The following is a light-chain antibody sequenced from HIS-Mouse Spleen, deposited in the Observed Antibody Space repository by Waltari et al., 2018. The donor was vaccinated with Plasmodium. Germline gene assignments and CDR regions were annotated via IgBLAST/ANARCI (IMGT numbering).Light chain of an antibody. CDR1: SSDVGGYNY. CDR3: SSYTSSSTLV. CDR2: DVS. J-gene: IGLJ2*01. V-gene: IGLV2-14*03. Sequence: QSALTQPASVSGSPGQSITISCTGTSSDVGGYNYVSWYQQHPGKAPKLMIDDVSNRPSGVSNRVSDSKSGNTASLTISGLQAEDEADYYCSSYTSSSTLVFGGGTKLTVL.